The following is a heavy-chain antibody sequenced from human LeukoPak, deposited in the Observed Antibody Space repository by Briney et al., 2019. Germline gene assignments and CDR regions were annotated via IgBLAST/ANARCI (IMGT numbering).Heavy chain of an antibody. CDR3: ARPYYYDSRIDP. V-gene: IGHV4-30-4*08. J-gene: IGHJ5*02. Sequence: PSETLSLACTVSGGSISSGDYYWSWIRQPPGKGLEWIGYTYYSGSTYYNPSLKSRVTISVDTSKNQFSLKLTSVTAADTAVYCCARPYYYDSRIDPWGQGTLVTVSS. CDR1: GGSISSGDYY. CDR2: TYYSGST. D-gene: IGHD3-22*01.